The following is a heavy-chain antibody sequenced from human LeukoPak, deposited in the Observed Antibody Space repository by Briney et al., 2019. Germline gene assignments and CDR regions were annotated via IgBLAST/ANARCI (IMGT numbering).Heavy chain of an antibody. Sequence: ASVKVSCKASGYTFTGYYMHWVRQAPGQGLEWMGWINPNSGGTNYAQKFQGWVTMTRDTSISTAYMELSRLRSDDTAVYYCARGVAAQSGYDYDYWGQGTLVTVSS. V-gene: IGHV1-2*04. CDR2: INPNSGGT. J-gene: IGHJ4*02. D-gene: IGHD5-12*01. CDR1: GYTFTGYY. CDR3: ARGVAAQSGYDYDY.